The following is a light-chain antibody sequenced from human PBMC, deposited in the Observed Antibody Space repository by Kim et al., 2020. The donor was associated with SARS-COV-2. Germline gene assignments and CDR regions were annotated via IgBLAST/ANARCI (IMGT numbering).Light chain of an antibody. J-gene: IGKJ4*01. CDR2: AAS. CDR3: QQYGNSIT. Sequence: EIVLTQSPGTLSLSPGEGATLSCRASHSVNSRFLAWYQQKPGQAPRLVIYAASSRATGIPERFSGSGSGTDFTLTISRLEPDDFGMYYCQQYGNSITFGGGTKVDIK. CDR1: HSVNSRF. V-gene: IGKV3-20*01.